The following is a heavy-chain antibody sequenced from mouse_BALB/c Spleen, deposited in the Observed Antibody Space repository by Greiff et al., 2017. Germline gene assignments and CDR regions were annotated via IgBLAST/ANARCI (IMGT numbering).Heavy chain of an antibody. CDR2: INSNGGST. D-gene: IGHD1-1*01. J-gene: IGHJ2*01. CDR1: GFTFSSYG. CDR3: ARYYCYFDY. Sequence: EVMLVESGGGLVQPGGSLKLSCAASGFTFSSYGMSWVRQTPDKRLELVATINSNGGSTYYPDSVKGRFTISRDNAKNTLYLQMSSLKSEDTAMYYCARYYCYFDYWGQGTTLTVSS. V-gene: IGHV5-6-3*01.